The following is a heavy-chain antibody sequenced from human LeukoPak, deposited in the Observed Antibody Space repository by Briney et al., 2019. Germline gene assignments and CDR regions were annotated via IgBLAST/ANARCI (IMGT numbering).Heavy chain of an antibody. CDR3: ARNPYYYDSEENWFDP. CDR2: INPNSGGT. Sequence: ASVKVSCKASGYTFTGYYIHWVRQAPGQGLEWMGWINPNSGGTKYAQKFQGRVTVTRDTSISTVYMELSRLRSDDTAIYYCARNPYYYDSEENWFDPWGQGTLVTVSS. J-gene: IGHJ5*02. CDR1: GYTFTGYY. V-gene: IGHV1-2*02. D-gene: IGHD3-22*01.